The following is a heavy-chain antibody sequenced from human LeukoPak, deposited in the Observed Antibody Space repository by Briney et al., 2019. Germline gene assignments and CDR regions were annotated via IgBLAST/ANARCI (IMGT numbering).Heavy chain of an antibody. CDR3: ARGGAAVAGTDLDY. D-gene: IGHD6-19*01. J-gene: IGHJ4*02. V-gene: IGHV4-34*01. CDR1: GGSFSGSS. Sequence: SETLSLTCAVYGGSFSGSSWSWIRNPPGKGLKGMGEINHSGSTNYNPSLKSRVTISVDTSKNQFSLKLSSVTAADTAVYYCARGGAAVAGTDLDYWGQGTLVTVSS. CDR2: INHSGST.